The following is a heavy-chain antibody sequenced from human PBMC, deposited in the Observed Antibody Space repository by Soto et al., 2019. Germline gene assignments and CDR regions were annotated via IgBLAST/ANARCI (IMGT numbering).Heavy chain of an antibody. D-gene: IGHD3-10*01. J-gene: IGHJ6*02. Sequence: QVQLVESGGGVVQPGRSLRLSCAASGFTFSSYAMHWVRQAPGKGLELVAVISYDGSNKYYADSVKGRFTISRDNSKNTLYLQMNSLRAEDTAVYYCARDGSVSGGEKGSWGYYYGMDVWGQGTTVTVSS. CDR2: ISYDGSNK. V-gene: IGHV3-30-3*01. CDR3: ARDGSVSGGEKGSWGYYYGMDV. CDR1: GFTFSSYA.